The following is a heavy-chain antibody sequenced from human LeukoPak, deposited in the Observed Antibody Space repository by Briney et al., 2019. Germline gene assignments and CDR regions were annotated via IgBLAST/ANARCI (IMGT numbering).Heavy chain of an antibody. D-gene: IGHD6-13*01. CDR2: ISASSTII. CDR3: TTSRHSSSWYYNDY. CDR1: GFTFSGNS. V-gene: IGHV3-48*01. J-gene: IGHJ4*02. Sequence: PGGSLRLSCVGSGFTFSGNSMNWVRQAPGRGLEWGSHISASSTIIHCADSVKGRVTISRDNAKNSVFLQMNRLRVEDTAVYYCTTSRHSSSWYYNDYWGQGILVTVP.